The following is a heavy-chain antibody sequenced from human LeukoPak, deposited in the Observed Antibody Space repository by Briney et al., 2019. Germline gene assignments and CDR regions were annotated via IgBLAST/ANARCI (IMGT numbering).Heavy chain of an antibody. CDR1: GGSISSSSYY. D-gene: IGHD2-21*02. Sequence: SETLSLTCTVSGGSISSSSYYWGWIRQPPGKGLEWIGSIYYSGSTYYNPSLKSRVTISVDTSKNQFSLKLSSMTAADTAVYYCARGGVGTAIRLYWYFDLWGRGTLVTVSS. V-gene: IGHV4-39*07. J-gene: IGHJ2*01. CDR2: IYYSGST. CDR3: ARGGVGTAIRLYWYFDL.